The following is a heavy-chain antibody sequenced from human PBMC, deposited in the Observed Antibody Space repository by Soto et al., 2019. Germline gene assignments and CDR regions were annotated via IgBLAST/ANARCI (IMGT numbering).Heavy chain of an antibody. J-gene: IGHJ4*02. V-gene: IGHV1-18*04. Sequence: ASVKVSCKASGYTFINHGISWVRQAPGQGLEWMGWVSGSNGNTKYAQKFQGRVTMTTETSTSTAYMELRNLRSDDTAVYFCARDLYPLAYYFDSWGQGTLVTVSS. D-gene: IGHD2-8*01. CDR3: ARDLYPLAYYFDS. CDR2: VSGSNGNT. CDR1: GYTFINHG.